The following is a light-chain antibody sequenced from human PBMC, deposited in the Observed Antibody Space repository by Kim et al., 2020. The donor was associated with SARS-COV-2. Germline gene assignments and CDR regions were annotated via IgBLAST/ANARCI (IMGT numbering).Light chain of an antibody. J-gene: IGLJ3*02. Sequence: SYELTQPPSVSVSPGQTASITCSGDKLGDKYACLYQQKPGQSPVLVIYQDSKRPSGIPERFSGSNSGNTATLTISGTQAMDEADYYCQAWDSSNWVFGGG. CDR2: QDS. CDR3: QAWDSSNWV. V-gene: IGLV3-1*01. CDR1: KLGDKY.